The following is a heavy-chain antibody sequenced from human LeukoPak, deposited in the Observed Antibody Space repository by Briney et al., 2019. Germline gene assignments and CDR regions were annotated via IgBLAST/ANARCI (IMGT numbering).Heavy chain of an antibody. CDR1: EYTFTSYY. D-gene: IGHD1-1*01. CDR3: ARGTTDDY. Sequence: ASVKVSCKASEYTFTSYYIDWVRQAPGQGLEWMGVINPSGGSTRYAQKFQGRVTMTGDPSTRTVYMELSSLTSDDTAVYYCARGTTDDYWGQGTPVTVSS. V-gene: IGHV1-46*01. CDR2: INPSGGST. J-gene: IGHJ4*02.